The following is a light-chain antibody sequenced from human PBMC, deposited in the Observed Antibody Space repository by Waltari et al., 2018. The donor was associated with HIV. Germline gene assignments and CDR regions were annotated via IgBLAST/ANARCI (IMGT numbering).Light chain of an antibody. Sequence: QSVLTQPPSVSGAPGQRVTISCTGSSSNIGAGYDVHWYQQLPGTAPKLLIYGNSKRPAGVPDRFSGSKSGTSASLAITGLQAEDEADYYCQSDDSSLSGAVFGGGTKLTVL. CDR2: GNS. CDR3: QSDDSSLSGAV. CDR1: SSNIGAGYD. V-gene: IGLV1-40*01. J-gene: IGLJ2*01.